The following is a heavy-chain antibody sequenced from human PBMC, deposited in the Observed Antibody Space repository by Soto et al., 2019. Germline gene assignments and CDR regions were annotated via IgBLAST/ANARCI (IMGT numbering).Heavy chain of an antibody. CDR2: IWYDGSNK. D-gene: IGHD4-4*01. CDR1: GFTFSSYG. CDR3: ATGPLMTTVTTRYYYGMDV. J-gene: IGHJ6*02. V-gene: IGHV3-33*01. Sequence: PGGSLRLSCAASGFTFSSYGMHWVRQAPGKGLEWVAVIWYDGSNKYYADSVKGRFTISRDNSKNTLYLQMNSLRAEDTAVYYCATGPLMTTVTTRYYYGMDVWGQGTTVTV.